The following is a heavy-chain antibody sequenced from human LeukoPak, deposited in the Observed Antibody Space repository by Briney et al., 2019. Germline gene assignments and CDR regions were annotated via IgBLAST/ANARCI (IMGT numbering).Heavy chain of an antibody. J-gene: IGHJ4*02. V-gene: IGHV3-11*04. CDR2: ISSSGSTI. CDR1: GFTFSDYY. Sequence: GGSLRLSCAASGFTFSDYYMSWIRQAPGKGLEWVSYISSSGSTIYYADSVKGRFTISRDNAKNSLYLQMNSLRAEDTAVYYCARVSPWYYYDSSGPYYFDYWGQGTLVTVSS. D-gene: IGHD3-22*01. CDR3: ARVSPWYYYDSSGPYYFDY.